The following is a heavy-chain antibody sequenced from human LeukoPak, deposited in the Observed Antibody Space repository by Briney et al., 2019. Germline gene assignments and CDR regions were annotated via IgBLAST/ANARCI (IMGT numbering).Heavy chain of an antibody. CDR1: GFTFTDFY. J-gene: IGHJ4*02. D-gene: IGHD6-19*01. Sequence: GGSLRLSCAASGFTFTDFYVNWVRQAPGEGLEWVSSISSSSSYIYYADSVKGRFTISRDNAKNSLYLQMNSLRVEDAAESYCASPGIAVAGSRGVDYWGQGTLVTVSS. CDR2: ISSSSSYI. CDR3: ASPGIAVAGSRGVDY. V-gene: IGHV3-21*01.